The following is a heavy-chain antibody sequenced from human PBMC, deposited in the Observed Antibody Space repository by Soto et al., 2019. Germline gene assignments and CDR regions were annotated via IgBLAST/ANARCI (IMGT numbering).Heavy chain of an antibody. V-gene: IGHV4-31*03. J-gene: IGHJ5*02. D-gene: IGHD3-22*01. CDR3: ARAYYDTSGYSLDP. Sequence: PSETLSLTCSVFGDSLTIGGHYWTWIRQHPGKGLEWIGYIYHSGSTYYSPSLKSRVIISVDTSKNQFSLRLSSVTAADTAVYYCARAYYDTSGYSLDPWGQGILVTVSS. CDR1: GDSLTIGGHY. CDR2: IYHSGST.